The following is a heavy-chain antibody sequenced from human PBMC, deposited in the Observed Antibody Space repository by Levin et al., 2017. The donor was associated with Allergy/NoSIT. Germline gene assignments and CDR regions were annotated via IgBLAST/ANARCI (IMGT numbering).Heavy chain of an antibody. J-gene: IGHJ6*02. V-gene: IGHV3-7*01. CDR2: IKQGGSEK. Sequence: RSGGSLRLSCAASGFTFSSFYMSWVRQAPGKGLEWVANIKQGGSEKYYVDSVRGRFTISRDNAKNSLYLQMNSLRAEDTAVYYCAREEGWGYYYGMDVWGQGTTVTVSS. D-gene: IGHD3-22*01. CDR1: GFTFSSFY. CDR3: AREEGWGYYYGMDV.